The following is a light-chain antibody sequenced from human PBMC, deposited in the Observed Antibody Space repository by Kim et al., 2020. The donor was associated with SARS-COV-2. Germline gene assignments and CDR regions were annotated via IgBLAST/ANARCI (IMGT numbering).Light chain of an antibody. CDR1: SSDVGGYNY. CDR3: SSYTHHIAWV. CDR2: DVS. Sequence: QSALTQPASVSGSPGQSISISCTGTSSDVGGYNYVSWYQQLPGKAPKLLIHDVSERPSGVSNRFSGSKSGDTASLTISGLQTEDEGHYYCSSYTHHIAWVFGGGPQLTVL. V-gene: IGLV2-14*03. J-gene: IGLJ3*02.